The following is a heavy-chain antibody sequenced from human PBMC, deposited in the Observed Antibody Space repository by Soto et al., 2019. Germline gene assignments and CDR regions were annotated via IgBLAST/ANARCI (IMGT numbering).Heavy chain of an antibody. CDR1: GASLSDNY. CDR3: ARVHVGYYFDS. CDR2: INHSGNT. Sequence: QVHLQQWGAGLLKPSETLSLTCAVYGASLSDNYCNWLRQPPGKGLEWIGEINHSGNTNYNPSLRSRVTISIDTSKNQLSLNLRSVSAADTAVYYCARVHVGYYFDSWGQGTLVTVSS. J-gene: IGHJ4*02. D-gene: IGHD3-10*01. V-gene: IGHV4-34*01.